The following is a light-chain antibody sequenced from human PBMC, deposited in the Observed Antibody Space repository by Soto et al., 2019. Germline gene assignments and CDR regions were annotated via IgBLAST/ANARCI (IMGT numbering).Light chain of an antibody. CDR3: SSYTFINTLEGVV. CDR1: SSDIGGYNY. J-gene: IGLJ2*01. V-gene: IGLV2-14*01. Sequence: QSALTQPASVSGSPGQSITISCTGTSSDIGGYNYVSWYQQHPGKAPKLMIYEVSNRPSGVSNRFSGSKSGNTASLTISGLQSEDEADYYCSSYTFINTLEGVVFGGGTKVTVL. CDR2: EVS.